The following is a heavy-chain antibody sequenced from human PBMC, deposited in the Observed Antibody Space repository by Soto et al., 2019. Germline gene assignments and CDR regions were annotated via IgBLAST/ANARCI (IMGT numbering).Heavy chain of an antibody. D-gene: IGHD6-25*01. J-gene: IGHJ5*01. Sequence: PGGYLGLACTTSGFSFGGSGVNWFRQAPGKGLEWIGFIRSETYGGTTDYAASVKGRFTISRDDSNWIAYLQMNSLKTDDTAVYYCARVPLDVSGCFWHESDSWGHGT. CDR3: ARVPLDVSGCFWHESDS. CDR2: IRSETYGGTT. V-gene: IGHV3-49*03. CDR1: GFSFGGSG.